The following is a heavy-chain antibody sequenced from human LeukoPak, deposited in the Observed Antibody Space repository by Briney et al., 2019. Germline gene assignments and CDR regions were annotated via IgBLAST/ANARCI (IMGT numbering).Heavy chain of an antibody. D-gene: IGHD3-3*01. CDR2: INHSGST. CDR3: ARRRPYYDFWSGYYFDY. CDR1: GGSFSGYY. V-gene: IGHV4-34*01. J-gene: IGHJ4*02. Sequence: SETLSLTCAVYGGSFSGYYWSWIRQPPGKGLEWIGEINHSGSTNYNPSLKSRVTISVDTSKNQFSLKLSSVTAADTAVHYCARRRPYYDFWSGYYFDYWGQGTLVTVSS.